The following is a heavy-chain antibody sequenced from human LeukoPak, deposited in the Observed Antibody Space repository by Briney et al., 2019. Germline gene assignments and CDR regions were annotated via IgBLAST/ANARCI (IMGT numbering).Heavy chain of an antibody. Sequence: ASVKVSCKASGYTFTGYYMHWVRQAPGQGLEWMGWINPNSGGTNYAQKFQGRVTMTRDTSISTAYMELSRLRSDDTAVYYCAGVLYCSSTSCPYFDYWGQGTLVTVSS. CDR3: AGVLYCSSTSCPYFDY. CDR1: GYTFTGYY. J-gene: IGHJ4*02. CDR2: INPNSGGT. D-gene: IGHD2-2*01. V-gene: IGHV1-2*02.